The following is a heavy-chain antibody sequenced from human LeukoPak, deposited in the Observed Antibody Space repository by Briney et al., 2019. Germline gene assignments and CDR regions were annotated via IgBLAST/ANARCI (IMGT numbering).Heavy chain of an antibody. V-gene: IGHV3-11*04. Sequence: GGSLRLSCAASGFTFSDYYMSWIRQAPGKGLEWVSYISSGSTIYYSDSVKGRFTISRDNAKNSLYLQMNSLRAEDTAVYYCARVTHSGGDWRHDYWGQGTLVTVS. D-gene: IGHD2-21*02. J-gene: IGHJ4*02. CDR1: GFTFSDYY. CDR2: ISSGSTI. CDR3: ARVTHSGGDWRHDY.